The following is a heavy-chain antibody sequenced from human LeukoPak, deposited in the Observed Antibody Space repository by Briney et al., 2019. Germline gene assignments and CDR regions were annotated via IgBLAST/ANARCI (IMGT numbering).Heavy chain of an antibody. V-gene: IGHV3-66*01. Sequence: GGSLRLSCAASGFTVSSNYMSWVRQAPGKGLEWVSVIYSRGSPYYADSVKGRFTISRDNSKNTLYLQMNSLRAEDTAVYYCARNLVRQQLVNYFDYWGQGTLVTVSS. CDR2: IYSRGSP. CDR3: ARNLVRQQLVNYFDY. CDR1: GFTVSSNY. J-gene: IGHJ4*02. D-gene: IGHD6-13*01.